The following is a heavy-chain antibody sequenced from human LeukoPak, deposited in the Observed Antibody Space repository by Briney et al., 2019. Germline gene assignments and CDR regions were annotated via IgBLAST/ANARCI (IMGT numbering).Heavy chain of an antibody. Sequence: ASVKVSCKASGGTFSSYAISWVRQAPGQGLEWMGRIIPILGIANYAQKFQGRVTITADKSTSTAYMELSSLRSEDTAVYYCARMYYYDSSGYSGYWFDPWGQGTLVTVSS. CDR1: GGTFSSYA. J-gene: IGHJ5*02. CDR2: IIPILGIA. D-gene: IGHD3-22*01. CDR3: ARMYYYDSSGYSGYWFDP. V-gene: IGHV1-69*04.